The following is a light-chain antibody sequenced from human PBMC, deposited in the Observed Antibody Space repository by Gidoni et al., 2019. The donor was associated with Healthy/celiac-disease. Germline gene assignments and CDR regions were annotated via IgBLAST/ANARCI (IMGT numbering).Light chain of an antibody. V-gene: IGLV2-11*01. J-gene: IGLJ3*02. CDR3: CSYAGSYTWV. CDR2: DVS. Sequence: QSALTQPPSVSVSPGQPVTISCTGTSSDVGGYNYVSWYQQHPGKAPKLMIYDVSKRPSGVPDRFSGSKSGNTASLTISGLQAEDEADYYCCSYAGSYTWVFGGGTKLTVL. CDR1: SSDVGGYNY.